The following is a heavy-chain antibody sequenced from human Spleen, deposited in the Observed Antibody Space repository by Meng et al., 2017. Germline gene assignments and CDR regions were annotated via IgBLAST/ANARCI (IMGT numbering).Heavy chain of an antibody. J-gene: IGHJ5*02. D-gene: IGHD1-26*01. V-gene: IGHV7-4-1*02. CDR2: VNTNTGNP. CDR1: GYTFSNYA. Sequence: VHLVQSGSELKKPGASVKVSCKASGYTFSNYAMNWVRQAPGQGLEWMGWVNTNTGNPTYAQGFTGRFVFSLDTSVSTAYLQISSLKTEDTGVYYCARTSGTYWGWLDPWGQGTLVTVSS. CDR3: ARTSGTYWGWLDP.